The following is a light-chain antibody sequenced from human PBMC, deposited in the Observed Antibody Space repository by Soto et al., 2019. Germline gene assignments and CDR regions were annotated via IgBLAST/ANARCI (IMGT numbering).Light chain of an antibody. CDR3: QKCNIAPFT. CDR2: DAS. Sequence: DIQMTQSPSTLSASVGDRVTITCRASQSISSWLAWYQQKPGKAPKLLIYDASSLESGVPSRFSGSGSGTEFTLTISSLQPDDFATYYCQKCNIAPFTFGPGTKVDIK. CDR1: QSISSW. V-gene: IGKV1-5*01. J-gene: IGKJ3*01.